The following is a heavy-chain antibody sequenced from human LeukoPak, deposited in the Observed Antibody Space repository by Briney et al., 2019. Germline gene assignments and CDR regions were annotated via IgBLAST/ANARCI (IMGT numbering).Heavy chain of an antibody. J-gene: IGHJ4*02. Sequence: GGSLRLSCAASGFTFSSYGMHWVRQAPGKGLERVAFIRYDGSNKYYADSVKGRFTISRDNSKNTLYLQMNSLRAEDTAVYYCAKDRPRIAAAGIFDYWGQGTLVTVSS. CDR1: GFTFSSYG. CDR3: AKDRPRIAAAGIFDY. CDR2: IRYDGSNK. D-gene: IGHD6-13*01. V-gene: IGHV3-30*02.